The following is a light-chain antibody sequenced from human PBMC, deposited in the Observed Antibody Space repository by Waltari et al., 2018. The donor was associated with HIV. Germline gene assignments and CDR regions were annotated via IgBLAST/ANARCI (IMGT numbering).Light chain of an antibody. CDR2: EVS. CDR1: SSDVGAYNY. V-gene: IGLV2-14*01. J-gene: IGLJ2*01. CDR3: NSYATSNIVV. Sequence: QSALTQPASVSGFPGQSITISCTGSSSDVGAYNYFSWYQQFPGKAPKLLIFEVSNRPSGVSDRFSGSKSGNTASLTISGLQAEDEADYYCNSYATSNIVVFGGGTKVTVL.